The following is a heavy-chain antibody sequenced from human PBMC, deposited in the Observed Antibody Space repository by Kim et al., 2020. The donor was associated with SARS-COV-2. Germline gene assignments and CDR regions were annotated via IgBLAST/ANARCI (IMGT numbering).Heavy chain of an antibody. CDR3: ARGTTVTTLLYYYYGMDV. D-gene: IGHD4-17*01. CDR1: GGSFSGYY. CDR2: INHSGST. V-gene: IGHV4-34*01. J-gene: IGHJ6*02. Sequence: SETLSLTCAVYGGSFSGYYWTWIRQPPGKGLEWIGEINHSGSTNYKPSLKSRVTISVDTSKNQFSLKLSSVTAADTAVYSCARGTTVTTLLYYYYGMDVWGQGTTVTVSS.